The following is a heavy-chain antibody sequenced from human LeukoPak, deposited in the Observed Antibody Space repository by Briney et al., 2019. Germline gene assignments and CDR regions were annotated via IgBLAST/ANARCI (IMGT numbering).Heavy chain of an antibody. CDR2: IKQDGSEK. CDR3: ARVIYGSGSYSVDY. J-gene: IGHJ4*02. V-gene: IGHV3-7*01. Sequence: GGSLRLSCAASGFTFSSYWMSWVRQAPGKGLEWVANIKQDGSEKYYVDSVKGRFTISRDNAKNSLYLQMYSLRAEDTAVYYCARVIYGSGSYSVDYWGQGTLVTVSS. CDR1: GFTFSSYW. D-gene: IGHD3-10*01.